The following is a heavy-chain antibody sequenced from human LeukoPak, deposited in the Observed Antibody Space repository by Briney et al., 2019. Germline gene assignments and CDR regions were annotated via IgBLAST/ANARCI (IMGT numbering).Heavy chain of an antibody. V-gene: IGHV3-15*01. CDR1: GFTFSNAW. CDR2: IKSKTDGGTT. Sequence: GSLRLSCAASGFTFSNAWMSWVRQAPGKGLEWVGRIKSKTDGGTTDYAAPVKGRFTISRDDSKNTLYLQMNSLKTEDTAVYYCTTGCGSCHQDYYGMDVWGQGTTVTVSS. J-gene: IGHJ6*02. CDR3: TTGCGSCHQDYYGMDV. D-gene: IGHD2-15*01.